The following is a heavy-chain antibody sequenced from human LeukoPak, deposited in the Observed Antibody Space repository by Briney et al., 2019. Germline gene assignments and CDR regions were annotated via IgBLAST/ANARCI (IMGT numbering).Heavy chain of an antibody. CDR3: ARDLGQYYDTSDNWFDP. Sequence: PGGSLRLSCAASGFTFSSYEMNWVRQAPGKGLEWVSYISSSGSTIYYADSVKGRFTISRDNAKNSLYLQMNSLRAEDTAVYYCARDLGQYYDTSDNWFDPWGQGTLATVSS. CDR2: ISSSGSTI. J-gene: IGHJ5*02. D-gene: IGHD3-22*01. V-gene: IGHV3-48*03. CDR1: GFTFSSYE.